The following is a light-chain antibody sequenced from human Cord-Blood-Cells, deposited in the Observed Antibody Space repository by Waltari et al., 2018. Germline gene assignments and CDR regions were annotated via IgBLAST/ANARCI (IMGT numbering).Light chain of an antibody. J-gene: IGLJ1*01. V-gene: IGLV2-8*01. Sequence: QSALTQPPSASGSPGQSVTISCTRPSSDVGGYNYVSWYQQHPGKAPKLMSYEVSNPPSGVPDRFSGSKSGNTASLTVSGLQAEDEADYYCSSYAGSNNFDVFGTGTKVTVL. CDR1: SSDVGGYNY. CDR2: EVS. CDR3: SSYAGSNNFDV.